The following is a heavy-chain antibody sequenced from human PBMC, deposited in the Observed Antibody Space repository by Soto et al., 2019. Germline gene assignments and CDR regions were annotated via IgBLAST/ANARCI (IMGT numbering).Heavy chain of an antibody. Sequence: HPGGSLRLSCAASGFTFSSYGMHWVRQAPGKGLERVAVIWYDGSNKYYADTVKGRLTISRDNSKKPLYLQMNSLRAEDTSVFYCSKEGRYSYARSGYYYMDVGGKGTTGTVSS. CDR3: SKEGRYSYARSGYYYMDV. CDR1: GFTFSSYG. D-gene: IGHD5-18*01. V-gene: IGHV3-30*02. CDR2: IWYDGSNK. J-gene: IGHJ6*03.